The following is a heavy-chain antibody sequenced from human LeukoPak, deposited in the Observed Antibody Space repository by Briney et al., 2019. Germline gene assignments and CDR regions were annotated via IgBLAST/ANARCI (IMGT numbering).Heavy chain of an antibody. CDR2: MNPNTSDT. V-gene: IGHV1-2*02. D-gene: IGHD3-22*01. Sequence: ASVKVSCKASGYMSTAYYMHWVRQAPGGGLEWMGWMNPNTSDTNYAQKFQGRVTMTRDTSISTAYMELSRLRSDDTAVYYCARSNYDSSGFYNCFAPWGQGTPVIVSS. CDR3: ARSNYDSSGFYNCFAP. CDR1: GYMSTAYY. J-gene: IGHJ5*02.